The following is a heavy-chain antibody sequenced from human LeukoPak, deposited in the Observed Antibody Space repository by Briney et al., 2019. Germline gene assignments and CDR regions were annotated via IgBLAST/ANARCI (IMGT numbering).Heavy chain of an antibody. CDR3: ARRNHNDFWSGYSHYFDY. V-gene: IGHV4-4*02. J-gene: IGHJ4*02. Sequence: SETLSLTCTVSGGSISRSNWWSWVRQPPGKGLEWIGEIYHSGSTNYNPSLKSRVTISVDKSKNQFSLKLSSVTAADTAVYYCARRNHNDFWSGYSHYFDYWGQGTLVTVSS. CDR1: GGSISRSNW. CDR2: IYHSGST. D-gene: IGHD3-3*01.